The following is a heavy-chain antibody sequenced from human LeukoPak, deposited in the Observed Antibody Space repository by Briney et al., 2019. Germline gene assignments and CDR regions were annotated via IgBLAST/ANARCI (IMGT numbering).Heavy chain of an antibody. Sequence: GGSLRLSCAASGFTFSSHTMNWVRQAPGKGLEWVSSISSSSIFIYYADSVKGRFTISRDNAKNSLDRQMNSLRAEDTAVYYCARDGEYSYGYGVDYWGQGTLVTVSS. CDR1: GFTFSSHT. V-gene: IGHV3-21*01. D-gene: IGHD5-18*01. J-gene: IGHJ4*02. CDR3: ARDGEYSYGYGVDY. CDR2: ISSSSIFI.